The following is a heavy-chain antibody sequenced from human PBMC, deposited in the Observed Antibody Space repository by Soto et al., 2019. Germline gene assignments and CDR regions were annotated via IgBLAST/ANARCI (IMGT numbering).Heavy chain of an antibody. D-gene: IGHD3-10*01. CDR1: GFTFSSYA. V-gene: IGHV3-23*01. CDR3: ARIILPYYYGSDY. J-gene: IGHJ4*02. Sequence: GGSLRLSCSASGFTFSSYAMTWVRQAPGKGLEWVSFISGNGGNTYYAESVKGRFTISRDNSKSTLYLQMNTLRAEDTAFYYCARIILPYYYGSDYWGQGTLVTVSS. CDR2: ISGNGGNT.